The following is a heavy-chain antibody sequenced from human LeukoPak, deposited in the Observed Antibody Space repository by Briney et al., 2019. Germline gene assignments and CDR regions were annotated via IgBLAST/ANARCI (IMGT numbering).Heavy chain of an antibody. Sequence: SETLSLTCTVSGGSISSGSYYWSWIRQPVGKGLEWIGRIYTYESPNYNPSLKSRVTISVDTSKNQFSLKLTSVTAADTAVYFCARAPGGRRAYYMDVWGKGTTVTISS. CDR3: ARAPGGRRAYYMDV. V-gene: IGHV4-61*02. CDR2: IYTYESP. J-gene: IGHJ6*03. D-gene: IGHD3-16*01. CDR1: GGSISSGSYY.